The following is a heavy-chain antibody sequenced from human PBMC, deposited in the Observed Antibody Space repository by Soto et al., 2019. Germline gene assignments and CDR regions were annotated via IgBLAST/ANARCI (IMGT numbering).Heavy chain of an antibody. D-gene: IGHD6-6*01. CDR1: GYTFTSYA. V-gene: IGHV1-3*01. J-gene: IGHJ6*02. CDR2: INAGNGNT. CDR3: ARGQEYYCYCGMEV. Sequence: ASVNGYFKASGYTFTSYAMHWVRQAPGQMLDCIGWINAGNGNTKYSQKFQGRVTITRDTSARTAYMELSSLRSEDTAVYYCARGQEYYCYCGMEVWGQGSTVNVSS.